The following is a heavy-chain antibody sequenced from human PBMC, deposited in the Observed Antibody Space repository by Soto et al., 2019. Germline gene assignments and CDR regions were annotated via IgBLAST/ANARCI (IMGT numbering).Heavy chain of an antibody. CDR1: GYSISSGYY. Sequence: TSETLSLTCAVSGYSISSGYYWGWIRQPPGKGLEWIGSIYHSGSTYYNPSLKSRVTISVDTSKNQFSLKLGSVTAADTAVYYCARVYYGSGSYYKSYYYYGMDVWGQGTTVTVSS. D-gene: IGHD3-10*01. V-gene: IGHV4-38-2*01. CDR3: ARVYYGSGSYYKSYYYYGMDV. J-gene: IGHJ6*02. CDR2: IYHSGST.